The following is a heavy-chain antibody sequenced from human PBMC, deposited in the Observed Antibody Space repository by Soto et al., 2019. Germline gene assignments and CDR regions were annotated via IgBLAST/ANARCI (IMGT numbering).Heavy chain of an antibody. D-gene: IGHD3-9*01. J-gene: IGHJ4*02. Sequence: NPSDTLSLTCTVSGGSITSSSFYWGWIRQPPGKGLEWIGIIYYSGSTYYNPSLKSRVTISVDTSKSQFSLNLNSVTAADTAVYYCARGYDILTGPLDYWGPGTLVTVS. CDR1: GGSITSSSFY. V-gene: IGHV4-39*01. CDR2: IYYSGST. CDR3: ARGYDILTGPLDY.